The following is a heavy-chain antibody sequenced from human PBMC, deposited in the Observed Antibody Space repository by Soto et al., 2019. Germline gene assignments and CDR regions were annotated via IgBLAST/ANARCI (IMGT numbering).Heavy chain of an antibody. CDR3: ASPPRWCSSTSCLYGFDY. CDR1: GGTFSSYA. CDR2: IIPIFGTA. V-gene: IGHV1-69*13. J-gene: IGHJ4*02. Sequence: GASVKVSCKASGGTFSSYAISWVRQAPGQGLEWMGGIIPIFGTANYAQKFQGRVTITADESTSTAYMELSSLRSEDTAVYYCASPPRWCSSTSCLYGFDYWGQGTTVTVSS. D-gene: IGHD2-2*01.